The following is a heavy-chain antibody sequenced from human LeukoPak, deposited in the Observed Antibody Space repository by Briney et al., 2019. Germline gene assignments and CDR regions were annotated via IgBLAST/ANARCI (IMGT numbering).Heavy chain of an antibody. V-gene: IGHV3-21*01. J-gene: IGHJ6*02. CDR3: ARDGKADYYYYGMDV. D-gene: IGHD6-25*01. Sequence: GGSLRLSCAASGFTFSTYSMNWVRQAPGKGLEWVSSLSSSSTYVYYADSVKGRFTISRDNAKNSLYLQMNSLRAEDTAVYYCARDGKADYYYYGMDVWGQGTTVTVSS. CDR1: GFTFSTYS. CDR2: LSSSSTYV.